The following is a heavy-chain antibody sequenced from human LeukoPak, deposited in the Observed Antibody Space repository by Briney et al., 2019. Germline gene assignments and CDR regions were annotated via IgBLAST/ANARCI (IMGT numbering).Heavy chain of an antibody. CDR1: GGSISSYY. V-gene: IGHV4-59*01. CDR3: ARLYCSGGSCWDY. Sequence: PSETLSLTCTVSGGSISSYYWSWIRQPPGKGLEWIGYIYYSGSTNYNPSLKSRVTISVDTSKNQFSLKLSSVTAADTAVYYCARLYCSGGSCWDYWGQGTLVTVSS. CDR2: IYYSGST. J-gene: IGHJ4*02. D-gene: IGHD2-15*01.